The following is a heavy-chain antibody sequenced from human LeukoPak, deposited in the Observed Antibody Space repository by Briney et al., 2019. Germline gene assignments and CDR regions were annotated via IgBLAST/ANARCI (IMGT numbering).Heavy chain of an antibody. CDR2: ISSSSTYT. CDR3: ARGRGSGSRWGGAFDI. Sequence: GGSLRLSCAASKLTFSNYYMSWIRQAPGKGLEWVSYISSSSTYTDYADSVKGRFTISRDNAKNSLYLQMNSLRAEDTAVYYCARGRGSGSRWGGAFDIWGQGTVVTVSS. V-gene: IGHV3-11*05. D-gene: IGHD3-10*01. J-gene: IGHJ3*02. CDR1: KLTFSNYY.